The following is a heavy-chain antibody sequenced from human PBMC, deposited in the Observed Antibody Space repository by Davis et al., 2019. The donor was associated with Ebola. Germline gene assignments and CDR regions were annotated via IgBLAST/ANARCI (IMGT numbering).Heavy chain of an antibody. V-gene: IGHV1-2*02. J-gene: IGHJ4*02. CDR1: GYTFTGYY. CDR2: INPNSGGT. Sequence: ASVKVSCKASGYTFTGYYMHWVRQAPGQGLEWMGWINPNSGGTNYAQKFQGRVTMTRDTSISTAYVELSRLRSDDTAVYYCASLQEENYPPFDYWGQGTLVTVSS. D-gene: IGHD1-7*01. CDR3: ASLQEENYPPFDY.